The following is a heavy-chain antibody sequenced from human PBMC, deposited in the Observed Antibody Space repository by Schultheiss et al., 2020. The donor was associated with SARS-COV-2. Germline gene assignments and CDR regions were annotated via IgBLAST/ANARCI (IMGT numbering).Heavy chain of an antibody. CDR3: ARVRSDLIVVPAAVPIYYYGMGV. Sequence: GGSLRLSCKGSGYSFTSYWIGWVRQMPGKGLEWMWIIYPGDSDTRYSPSFQGQVTISADKSINTAYLHWSSLTASDTAMYYCARVRSDLIVVPAAVPIYYYGMGVWGQGTTVTVSS. V-gene: IGHV5-51*01. D-gene: IGHD2-2*01. CDR1: GYSFTSYW. CDR2: IYPGDSDT. J-gene: IGHJ6*02.